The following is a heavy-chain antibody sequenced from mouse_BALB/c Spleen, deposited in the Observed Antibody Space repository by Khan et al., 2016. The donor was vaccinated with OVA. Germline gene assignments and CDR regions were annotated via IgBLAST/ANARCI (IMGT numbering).Heavy chain of an antibody. V-gene: IGHV3-2*02. D-gene: IGHD1-1*01. Sequence: EVQLQESGPGLVKPSQSLSLTCIVTGYSITSDYAWNWIRQFPGNKLEWMGFISYSGNTNYNPSLKSRISITRDTSKNQFFLQLNSVTTEDTARYYCARVYGGDFDYWGQGTTLTVSS. CDR3: ARVYGGDFDY. CDR2: ISYSGNT. J-gene: IGHJ2*01. CDR1: GYSITSDYA.